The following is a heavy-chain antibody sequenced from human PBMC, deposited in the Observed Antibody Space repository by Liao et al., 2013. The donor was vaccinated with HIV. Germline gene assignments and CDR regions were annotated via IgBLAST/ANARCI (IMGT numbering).Heavy chain of an antibody. J-gene: IGHJ2*01. CDR1: GGSLSGYY. CDR2: INHSGST. CDR3: ARVQWEPAPNWYSDL. V-gene: IGHV4-34*01. Sequence: QVQLQQWGAGLLKPSETLSLTCAVYGGSLSGYYWSWIRQPPGKGLEWIGEINHSGSTNYNPSLKSRVTISVDTSKNQFSLKLSSVTAADTAVYYCARVQWEPAPNWYSDLWGRGTLVIVSS. D-gene: IGHD1-26*01.